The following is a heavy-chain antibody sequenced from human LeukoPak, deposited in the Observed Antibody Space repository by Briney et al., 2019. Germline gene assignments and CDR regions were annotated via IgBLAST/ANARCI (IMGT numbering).Heavy chain of an antibody. CDR1: GGSISSYY. Sequence: SETLSLTCTVSGGSISSYYWSWIRQPPGKGLEWIGYTYYSGSTNYNPSLKSQVTISVDTSKNQFSLKLSSVTAADTAVYYCAGRGYSYGYSDYWGQGTLVTVSS. CDR2: TYYSGST. J-gene: IGHJ4*02. V-gene: IGHV4-59*01. CDR3: AGRGYSYGYSDY. D-gene: IGHD5-18*01.